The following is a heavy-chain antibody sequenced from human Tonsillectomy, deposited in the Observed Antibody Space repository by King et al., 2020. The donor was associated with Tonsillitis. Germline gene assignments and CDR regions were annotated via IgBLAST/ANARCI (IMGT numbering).Heavy chain of an antibody. CDR1: GYTFTGYY. CDR2: INPNSGGT. CDR3: ARGGPPKVWYFDL. V-gene: IGHV1-2*02. J-gene: IGHJ2*01. D-gene: IGHD3-16*01. Sequence: VQLVESGAEGKKPGASVKVSCKASGYTFTGYYRHWVRQAPGQGLEWMGWINPNSGGTNYAQKFQGRGTMTRDTSISTAYMELSRLRSDDTAVYYCARGGPPKVWYFDLWGRGTLVTVSS.